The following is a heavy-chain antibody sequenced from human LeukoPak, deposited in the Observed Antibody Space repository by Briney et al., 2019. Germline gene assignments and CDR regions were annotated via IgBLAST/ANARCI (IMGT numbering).Heavy chain of an antibody. CDR2: INHSGST. D-gene: IGHD6-19*01. V-gene: IGHV4-34*01. Sequence: SETLSLTCAVYGGSFSGYYWSWIRQPPGKGLEWIGEINHSGSTNYNPSLKSRVTISVDTSKNQFSLKLSSVTAADTAVYYCARGGRQWRLKYFDYWGQGTLVTVSS. CDR1: GGSFSGYY. CDR3: ARGGRQWRLKYFDY. J-gene: IGHJ4*02.